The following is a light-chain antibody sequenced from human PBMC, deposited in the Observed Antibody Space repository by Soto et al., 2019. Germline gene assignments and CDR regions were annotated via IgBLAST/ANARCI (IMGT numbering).Light chain of an antibody. J-gene: IGKJ5*01. CDR3: QQRSNWPIT. CDR2: DAS. V-gene: IGKV3-11*01. Sequence: EIVLTQSPATLSLSPGERATLSCRASQSVSSYLAWYQQKPGQAPRLLIYDASNRATGIPARFSGSGSGTDFTLSISSLEPEDFEVYYCQQRSNWPITVGQGPRPES. CDR1: QSVSSY.